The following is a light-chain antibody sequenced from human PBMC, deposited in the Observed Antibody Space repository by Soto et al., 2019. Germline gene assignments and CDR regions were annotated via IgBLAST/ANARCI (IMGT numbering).Light chain of an antibody. CDR1: QGISNY. V-gene: IGKV1-27*01. Sequence: DIQMTQSPSSLSASVRDRVTITCRASQGISNYLAWYQEKPGKVPKLLTYAASTLQSGVPSRFSGSGSGTDFTLTISSLQPEDVATYYCQKYDSAPWTFGQGTKVEIK. CDR3: QKYDSAPWT. J-gene: IGKJ1*01. CDR2: AAS.